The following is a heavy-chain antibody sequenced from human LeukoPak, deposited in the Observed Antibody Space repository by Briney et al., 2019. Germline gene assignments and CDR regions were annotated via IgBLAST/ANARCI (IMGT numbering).Heavy chain of an antibody. CDR2: INAGNGNT. CDR3: ARPGSMVRGVVAHSYLDY. V-gene: IGHV1-3*01. Sequence: GASVNVSCTASGYTFTSYGISWVRQAPGQGLEWMGWINAGNGNTKYSQKFQGRVTITRDTSASTAYMEVSSLRSEDTVVYYCARPGSMVRGVVAHSYLDYWGQGTLVTVSS. CDR1: GYTFTSYG. D-gene: IGHD3-10*01. J-gene: IGHJ4*02.